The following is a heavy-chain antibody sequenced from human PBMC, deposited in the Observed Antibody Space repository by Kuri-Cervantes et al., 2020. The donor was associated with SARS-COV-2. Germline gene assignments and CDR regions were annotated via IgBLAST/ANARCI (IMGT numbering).Heavy chain of an antibody. CDR2: ISSSGSTI. V-gene: IGHV3-11*04. J-gene: IGHJ6*02. CDR3: AGGSRQTVAGYYYYGMDV. Sequence: GGSLRLSCAASGFTFSDYYMSRIRQAPGKGLEWVSYISSSGSTIYYADSVKGRFTISRDNAKNSLYLQMNSLRAEDTAVYYCAGGSRQTVAGYYYYGMDVWGQGTTVTVSS. CDR1: GFTFSDYY. D-gene: IGHD6-19*01.